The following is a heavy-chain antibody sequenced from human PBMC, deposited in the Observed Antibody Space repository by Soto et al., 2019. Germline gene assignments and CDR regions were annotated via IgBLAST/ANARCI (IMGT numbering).Heavy chain of an antibody. V-gene: IGHV3-30*18. CDR3: AKDMATVVTPIGGMDV. D-gene: IGHD4-17*01. CDR1: GFTFSSYG. J-gene: IGHJ6*02. Sequence: GGSLRLSCAASGFTFSSYGMHWVRQAPGKGLEWVAVISYDGSNKYYADSVKGRFTISRDNSKNTLYLQMNSLRAEDTAVYYCAKDMATVVTPIGGMDVWGQGTTVTVS. CDR2: ISYDGSNK.